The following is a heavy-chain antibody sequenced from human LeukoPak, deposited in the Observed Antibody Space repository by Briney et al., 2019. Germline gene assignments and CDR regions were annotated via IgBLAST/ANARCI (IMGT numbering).Heavy chain of an antibody. Sequence: GGSLRLSCAASGFTFSSYWMSWVRQAPGKGLEWVANIKQDGSEKYYVDSVKGRFTISRDNAKNSLYLQMNSLRAEDTAVYYCARATGGSNRDGMDVWGQGTTVTVSS. D-gene: IGHD6-13*01. CDR2: IKQDGSEK. CDR1: GFTFSSYW. CDR3: ARATGGSNRDGMDV. V-gene: IGHV3-7*01. J-gene: IGHJ6*02.